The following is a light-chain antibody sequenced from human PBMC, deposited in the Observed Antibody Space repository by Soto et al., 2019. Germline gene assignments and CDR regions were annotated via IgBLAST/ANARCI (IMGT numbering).Light chain of an antibody. CDR1: QSISSN. V-gene: IGKV3-15*01. Sequence: EIVMTQSPATLSVSPGERATLSCRASQSISSNLAWYQQKPGQAPRLLIYDASTRATGIPARFSGSGSGTEFTLTISSLQSEDFVIYYCQQYNNWPPTWTFGQGTKVEI. CDR2: DAS. CDR3: QQYNNWPPTWT. J-gene: IGKJ1*01.